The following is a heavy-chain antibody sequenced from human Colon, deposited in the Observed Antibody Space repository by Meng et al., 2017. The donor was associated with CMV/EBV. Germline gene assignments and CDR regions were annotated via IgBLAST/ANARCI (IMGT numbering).Heavy chain of an antibody. D-gene: IGHD4-17*01. CDR2: ISTYNGNT. CDR3: AREKATVTTFMLLY. Sequence: QCQLVQPGAEGKKPGASVKVSCTASGYTFNSYPISWVRQAPGQGLEWMGWISTYNGNTNYAQKFQGRLTLTTDTSTSTAYMELRGLRSDDTAVFYCAREKATVTTFMLLYWGLGTLVTVSS. V-gene: IGHV1-18*01. CDR1: GYTFNSYP. J-gene: IGHJ4*02.